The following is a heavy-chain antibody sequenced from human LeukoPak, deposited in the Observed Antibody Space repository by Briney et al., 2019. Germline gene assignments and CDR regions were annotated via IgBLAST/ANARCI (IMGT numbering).Heavy chain of an antibody. CDR2: IYYSGST. CDR3: ARANGDRGWFDP. V-gene: IGHV4-59*01. Sequence: SETLSLTCTVSGGSISSYDWSWIRQPPGKGLEWIGYIYYSGSTNYNPSLKSRVTISVDTSKNQFSLKLSSVTAADTAVYYCARANGDRGWFDPWGQGTLVTVSS. CDR1: GGSISSYD. D-gene: IGHD4-17*01. J-gene: IGHJ5*02.